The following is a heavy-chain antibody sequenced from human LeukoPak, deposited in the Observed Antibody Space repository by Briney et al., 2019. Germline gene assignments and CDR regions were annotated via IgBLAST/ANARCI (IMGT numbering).Heavy chain of an antibody. CDR3: ARGLLLGPGGNSFDY. J-gene: IGHJ4*02. D-gene: IGHD4-23*01. CDR1: GYTFTGYY. Sequence: ASVKVSCKASGYTFTGYYIHWVRQAPGQGPEWMGWINPTGGVTYYAQQFQGRVTMTRDTSISTAYMEPSRLRSDDTAVYYCARGLLLGPGGNSFDYWGQGTLVTVSS. V-gene: IGHV1-2*02. CDR2: INPTGGVT.